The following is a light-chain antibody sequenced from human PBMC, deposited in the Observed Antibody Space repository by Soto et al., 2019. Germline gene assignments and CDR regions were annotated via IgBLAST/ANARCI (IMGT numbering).Light chain of an antibody. CDR2: SNN. CDR1: SSNIGSYT. Sequence: QSVLTQPPSASGTPGQRVTISCSGSSSNIGSYTVNWYQQLPGTAPKLLIYSNNQRPSGVPARFSCSTSGTSVSLAISGLQYEDEADYYCAAWDDSLNGVVFGGGTKLTVL. CDR3: AAWDDSLNGVV. J-gene: IGLJ2*01. V-gene: IGLV1-44*01.